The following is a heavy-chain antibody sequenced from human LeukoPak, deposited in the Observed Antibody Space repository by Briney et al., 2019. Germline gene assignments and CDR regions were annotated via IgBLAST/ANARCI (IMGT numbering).Heavy chain of an antibody. CDR1: GFTFSSYG. V-gene: IGHV3-33*01. CDR3: ARDREQWLVMDFDY. D-gene: IGHD6-19*01. Sequence: GRSLRLSCAASGFTFSSYGMHWVRQAPGKGLEWVAVIWCDGSNKYYADSVKGRFTISRDNSKNTLYLQMNSLRAEDTAVYYCARDREQWLVMDFDYWGQGTLVTVSS. CDR2: IWCDGSNK. J-gene: IGHJ4*02.